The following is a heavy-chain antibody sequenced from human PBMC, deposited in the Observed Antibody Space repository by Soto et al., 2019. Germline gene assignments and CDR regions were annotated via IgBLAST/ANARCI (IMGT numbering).Heavy chain of an antibody. CDR3: ARESITMVRGVDY. D-gene: IGHD3-10*01. V-gene: IGHV3-33*01. CDR1: GFTFSSYG. J-gene: IGHJ4*02. Sequence: QVQLVESGGGVVQPGRSLRLSCAASGFTFSSYGMHWVRQAPGKGLEGVAVIWYDGSNKYYADSVKGRFTISRDNSKNTLYLQMNSLRAEDTAVYYCARESITMVRGVDYWGQGTLVTVSS. CDR2: IWYDGSNK.